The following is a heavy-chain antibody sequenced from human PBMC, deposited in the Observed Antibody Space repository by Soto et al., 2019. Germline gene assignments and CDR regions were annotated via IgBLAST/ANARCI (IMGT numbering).Heavy chain of an antibody. CDR2: IWYDGSNK. J-gene: IGHJ6*02. CDR1: GFTFSSYG. CDR3: AGPYTAMVNYYYYGIDC. V-gene: IGHV3-33*01. Sequence: GGSLRLSCAASGFTFSSYGMHWVRQAPGKGLEWVAVIWYDGSNKYYADSVKGRFTISRDNSKNTLYLQMNSLRAEDTAVYYCAGPYTAMVNYYYYGIDCWGQGSTVTVSS. D-gene: IGHD5-18*01.